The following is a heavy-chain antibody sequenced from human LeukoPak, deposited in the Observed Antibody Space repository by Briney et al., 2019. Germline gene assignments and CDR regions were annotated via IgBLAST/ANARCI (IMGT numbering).Heavy chain of an antibody. V-gene: IGHV1-2*02. Sequence: VASVKVSCKTSGYSFTDYYMHWVRQAPGQGLEWMGWINPYIGGTSSAQKFQGRVTMTRDTSISTVYMQVSWLTSADTGIYYCARAARLHGGPYLIGPWGQGTLVTVSS. CDR3: ARAARLHGGPYLIGP. CDR1: GYSFTDYY. CDR2: INPYIGGT. D-gene: IGHD3-16*01. J-gene: IGHJ5*02.